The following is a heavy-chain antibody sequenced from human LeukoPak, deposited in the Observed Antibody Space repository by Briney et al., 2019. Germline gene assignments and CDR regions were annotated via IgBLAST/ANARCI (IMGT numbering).Heavy chain of an antibody. D-gene: IGHD2-2*01. Sequence: ASVKLSCKPSGYTFTSYGITWVRQAPGQGLEWMGWISAYNGNTNYAQKLQGRVTMTTDTSTSTAYLDLRSLGSDDTAVYYCARAEQYQLLLHWGQGTLVTVSS. CDR1: GYTFTSYG. CDR3: ARAEQYQLLLH. J-gene: IGHJ4*02. CDR2: ISAYNGNT. V-gene: IGHV1-18*01.